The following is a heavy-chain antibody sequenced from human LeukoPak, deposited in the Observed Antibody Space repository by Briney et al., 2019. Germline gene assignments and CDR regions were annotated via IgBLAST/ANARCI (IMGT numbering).Heavy chain of an antibody. CDR2: ISAYNGNT. CDR3: ARPYDYVWGSYLPDY. CDR1: GYTFTSYG. D-gene: IGHD3-16*02. Sequence: ASVTVSCKASGYTFTSYGISWVRQAPGQGLEWMGWISAYNGNTNYAQKLQGRVTMTTDTSTSTAYMELRSLRSDDTAVYYCARPYDYVWGSYLPDYWGQGTLVTVSS. J-gene: IGHJ4*02. V-gene: IGHV1-18*01.